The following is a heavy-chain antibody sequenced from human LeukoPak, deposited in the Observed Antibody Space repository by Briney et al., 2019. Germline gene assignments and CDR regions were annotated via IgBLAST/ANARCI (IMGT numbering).Heavy chain of an antibody. Sequence: GGSLRLSCAASGFTFSSYGMHWVRQAPGKGLEWVAVIWYDGSNKYYADSVKGRFTISRDNSKNTLYLQMNSLRAEDTAVYYCARVSGPHYYYYYMDVWGKGTTVTGSS. CDR3: ARVSGPHYYYYYMDV. CDR1: GFTFSSYG. D-gene: IGHD3-10*01. CDR2: IWYDGSNK. J-gene: IGHJ6*03. V-gene: IGHV3-33*01.